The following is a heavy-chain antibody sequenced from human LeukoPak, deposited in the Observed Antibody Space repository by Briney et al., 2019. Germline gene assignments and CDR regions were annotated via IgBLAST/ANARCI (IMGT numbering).Heavy chain of an antibody. J-gene: IGHJ4*02. D-gene: IGHD3-9*01. Sequence: GGSLRLSCAASGFTVSSNYMSWVRQAPGKGLEWVSVIYSGGSTYHADSVKGRFTISRDNSKNTLYLQMNSLRAEGTAVYYCASAGLRYFDWPGYPSDYWGQGTLVTVSS. V-gene: IGHV3-66*01. CDR3: ASAGLRYFDWPGYPSDY. CDR1: GFTVSSNY. CDR2: IYSGGST.